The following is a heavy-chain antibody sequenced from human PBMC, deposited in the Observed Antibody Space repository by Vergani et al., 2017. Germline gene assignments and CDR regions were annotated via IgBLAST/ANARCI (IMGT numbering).Heavy chain of an antibody. CDR3: ASAVVTDYYYYGMDV. J-gene: IGHJ6*02. CDR2: IIPILGIA. D-gene: IGHD4-23*01. V-gene: IGHV1-69*02. Sequence: QVQLVQSGAEVKKPGSSVKVSCKASGGTFSSYTISWVRQAPGQGLEWMGRIIPILGIANYAQKFQGRVTITADKSTSTAYMELSRLRSEDTAVYYCASAVVTDYYYYGMDVWGQGTTVTVSS. CDR1: GGTFSSYT.